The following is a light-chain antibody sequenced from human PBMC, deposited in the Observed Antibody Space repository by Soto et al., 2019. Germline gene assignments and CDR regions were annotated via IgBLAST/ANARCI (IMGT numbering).Light chain of an antibody. CDR2: KAS. CDR1: QTISSS. V-gene: IGKV1-5*03. Sequence: DIQMTQFPSTLSASIGDRVTITCRASQTISSSLAWYQQKPGKAPKLLIYKASNLDTGVPSRFSGSGSGTEFALTISSLQPDDFAAYYCQQYIRYSPYTFGQGTRLEIK. CDR3: QQYIRYSPYT. J-gene: IGKJ2*01.